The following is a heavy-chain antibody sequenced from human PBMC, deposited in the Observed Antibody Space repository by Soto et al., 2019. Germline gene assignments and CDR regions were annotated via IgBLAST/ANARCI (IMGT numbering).Heavy chain of an antibody. CDR1: GFPFREFG. Sequence: QMQLVESGGGVVQPGRSLRLSCVASGFPFREFGMHWVRQAPGKGLEWVALISYDGSDYADSVKGRFTISRDESRDTMVLRMDNLRPADTCVYYCARRWNYYLDFWGQGTMVAVSS. D-gene: IGHD4-17*01. J-gene: IGHJ4*02. V-gene: IGHV3-33*05. CDR3: ARRWNYYLDF. CDR2: ISYDGSD.